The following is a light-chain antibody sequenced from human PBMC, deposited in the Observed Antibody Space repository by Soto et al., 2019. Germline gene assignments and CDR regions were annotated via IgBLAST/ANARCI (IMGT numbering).Light chain of an antibody. J-gene: IGLJ2*01. V-gene: IGLV1-44*01. CDR3: SAWDDSLNGLV. CDR2: SDN. CDR1: SSNIGSNT. Sequence: QSVLTQPPSASGTPGQRVTISCSGSSSNIGSNTVNWYQQLPGTAPKLLIYSDNQRPSGVPDRFSVSKSGASVSLAISGLQSEDEADYYCSAWDDSLNGLVFGGGTKLTGL.